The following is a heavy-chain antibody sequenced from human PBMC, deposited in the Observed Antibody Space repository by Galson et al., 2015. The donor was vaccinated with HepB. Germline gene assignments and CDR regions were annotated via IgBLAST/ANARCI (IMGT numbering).Heavy chain of an antibody. Sequence: SLRLSCAASGFTFSSYSMNWVRQAPGKGLEWVSYISSSSSTIHYADSVKGRFTISRDNAKNTLYLQMNSLRAEDTAVYYCARDNPYDYIWGSYRGGALRFYFDYLGQGTLVTVSS. D-gene: IGHD3-16*02. CDR2: ISSSSSTI. J-gene: IGHJ4*02. CDR3: ARDNPYDYIWGSYRGGALRFYFDY. CDR1: GFTFSSYS. V-gene: IGHV3-48*01.